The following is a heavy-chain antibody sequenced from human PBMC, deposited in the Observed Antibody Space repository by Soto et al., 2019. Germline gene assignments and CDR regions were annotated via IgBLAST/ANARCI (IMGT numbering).Heavy chain of an antibody. J-gene: IGHJ6*02. V-gene: IGHV3-21*03. CDR1: GFSFSDYS. CDR3: ARDRSLSILRFLADTMDV. D-gene: IGHD3-3*01. CDR2: ISSSSIYI. Sequence: EVQLVESGGGLVKPGGSLRLSCTASGFSFSDYSMNWVRQAPGKGLEWVSSISSSSIYIHYADSVKGRFTISRDNAKNSLYLQMNSLRAEDTAVYYCARDRSLSILRFLADTMDVWGQGTTVTVSS.